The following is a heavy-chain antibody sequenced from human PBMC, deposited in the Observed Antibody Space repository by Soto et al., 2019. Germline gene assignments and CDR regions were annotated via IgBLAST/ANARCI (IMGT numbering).Heavy chain of an antibody. CDR1: GGSVSSGRYY. D-gene: IGHD1-20*01. V-gene: IGHV4-61*01. CDR3: ARAQAHHITGPYYFDY. Sequence: SETRSLTCTVSGGSVSSGRYYWSWMRQPPGKGLEWIGYIFYSGSTNHDPSLKSRVTISSDTSKNQFSLKLTSVTAADTAVYYCARAQAHHITGPYYFDYWGQGTLVTVSS. CDR2: IFYSGST. J-gene: IGHJ4*02.